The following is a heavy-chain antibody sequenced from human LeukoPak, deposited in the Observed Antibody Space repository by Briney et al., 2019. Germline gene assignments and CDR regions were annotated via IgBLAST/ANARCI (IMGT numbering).Heavy chain of an antibody. Sequence: ASVKVSCKASGYTFTGYYMHWARQAPGQGLEWMGWINPNSGGTNYAQKFQGRVTMTRDTSISTAYMELSRLRSDDTAVYYCARDLRATIEYYFDYWGQGTLVTVSS. CDR2: INPNSGGT. CDR1: GYTFTGYY. J-gene: IGHJ4*02. D-gene: IGHD4-17*01. V-gene: IGHV1-2*02. CDR3: ARDLRATIEYYFDY.